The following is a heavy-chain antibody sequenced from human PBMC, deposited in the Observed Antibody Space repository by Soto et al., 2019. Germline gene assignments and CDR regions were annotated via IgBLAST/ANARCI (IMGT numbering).Heavy chain of an antibody. CDR2: IYHSGST. V-gene: IGHV4-30-2*01. Sequence: QLQLQESGSGLVKPSQTLSLTCAVSGGSISSGGYSWSWIRQPPGKGLEWIGYIYHSGSTYYNPSLKSRVTISVDRSKNQFSLKLSSVTAADTAVYYCARAIYGPGVAGSYFDYWGQGTLVTVSS. J-gene: IGHJ4*02. D-gene: IGHD6-19*01. CDR3: ARAIYGPGVAGSYFDY. CDR1: GGSISSGGYS.